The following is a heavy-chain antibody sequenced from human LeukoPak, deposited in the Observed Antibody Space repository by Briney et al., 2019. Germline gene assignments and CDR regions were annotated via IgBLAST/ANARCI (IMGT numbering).Heavy chain of an antibody. V-gene: IGHV3-9*01. J-gene: IGHJ6*02. CDR1: GFTFDDYA. Sequence: GGSLRLSCAASGFTFDDYAMHWVRQAPGKGLEWVSGISWNSGSIGYADSVKGRFTISRDNAKNSLYLQMNSLRAEDTAVYYCARAVWFGEFPYGMDVWGQGTTVTVSS. D-gene: IGHD3-10*01. CDR2: ISWNSGSI. CDR3: ARAVWFGEFPYGMDV.